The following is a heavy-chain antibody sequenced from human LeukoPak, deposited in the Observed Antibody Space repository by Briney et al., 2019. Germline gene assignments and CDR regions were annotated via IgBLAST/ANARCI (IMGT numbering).Heavy chain of an antibody. Sequence: KAGGSLRLSCAASGFTFSSYSMNWVRQAPGKGLEWVSSISSSSSYIYYADSVKGRFTISRDNAKNSLYLQMNSLRAEDTAVYYCAREPPSVYSSGWYGTLTPRYYWGQGTLVTVSS. V-gene: IGHV3-21*01. CDR1: GFTFSSYS. CDR2: ISSSSSYI. J-gene: IGHJ4*02. CDR3: AREPPSVYSSGWYGTLTPRYY. D-gene: IGHD6-19*01.